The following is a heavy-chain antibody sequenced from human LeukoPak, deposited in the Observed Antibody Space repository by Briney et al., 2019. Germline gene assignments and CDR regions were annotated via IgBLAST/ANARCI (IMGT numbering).Heavy chain of an antibody. CDR2: LIPIFGTA. CDR1: GGTFSSYA. Sequence: ASVKVSCKASGGTFSSYAISWVPQAPGQGLEWMGGLIPIFGTANYAQKFQGRVTITTDESTSTAYMELSSLRSEDTAVYYCARDSGLGYYDSSGYLYFDYWGQGTLVTVSS. CDR3: ARDSGLGYYDSSGYLYFDY. V-gene: IGHV1-69*05. J-gene: IGHJ4*02. D-gene: IGHD3-22*01.